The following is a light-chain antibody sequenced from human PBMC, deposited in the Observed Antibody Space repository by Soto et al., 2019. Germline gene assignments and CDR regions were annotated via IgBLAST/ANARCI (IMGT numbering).Light chain of an antibody. V-gene: IGKV3-15*01. Sequence: EIVMTQSPATLSVSPGERATLSCRASQSVSSKLAWYQQKPGQAPRLLIYGASTSATGIPARFSGSGSGTEFTLTISSLQSEDFAVYYCQQYNNWPPLTFGEGTRREIK. J-gene: IGKJ5*01. CDR3: QQYNNWPPLT. CDR2: GAS. CDR1: QSVSSK.